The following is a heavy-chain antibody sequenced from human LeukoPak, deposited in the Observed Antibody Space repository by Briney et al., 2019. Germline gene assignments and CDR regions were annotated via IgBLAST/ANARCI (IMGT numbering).Heavy chain of an antibody. Sequence: GGSLRLSCAASGFTVSSNYMSWVRQAPGKGLEWVSVIYSGGSTYYADSVKGRFTISRDNSKNTLYLQMNSLRAGDTAVYYCARGSYYDSSGYWGQGTLVTVSS. CDR3: ARGSYYDSSGY. CDR2: IYSGGST. V-gene: IGHV3-66*02. J-gene: IGHJ4*02. CDR1: GFTVSSNY. D-gene: IGHD3-22*01.